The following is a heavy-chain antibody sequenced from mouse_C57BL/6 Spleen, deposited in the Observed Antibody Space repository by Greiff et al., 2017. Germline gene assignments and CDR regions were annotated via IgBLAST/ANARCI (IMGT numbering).Heavy chain of an antibody. Sequence: DVKLVESEGGLVQPGSSMKLSCTASGFTFSDYYMAWVRQVPEKGLEWVANINYDGSSTYYLDSLKSRFIISRDNAKNILYLQISSLKSEDTATYYCARNYGSSLYARDYWGQGTSGTVSS. CDR1: GFTFSDYY. D-gene: IGHD1-1*01. J-gene: IGHJ4*01. CDR2: INYDGSST. CDR3: ARNYGSSLYARDY. V-gene: IGHV5-16*01.